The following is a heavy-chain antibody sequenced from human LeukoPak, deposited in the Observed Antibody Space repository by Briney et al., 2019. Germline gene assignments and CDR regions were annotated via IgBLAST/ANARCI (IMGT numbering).Heavy chain of an antibody. CDR3: ARGDDFWSGDTEHPYYYYYYMDV. CDR1: GYTFTGYY. J-gene: IGHJ6*03. V-gene: IGHV1-2*02. Sequence: GASVKVSCKASGYTFTGYYMHWVRQAPGQGLEWMGWINPNSGGTNYAQKFQGRVTMTRDTSISTAYMELSRLRSDDTAVYYCARGDDFWSGDTEHPYYYYYYMDVWGKGTTVTVSS. CDR2: INPNSGGT. D-gene: IGHD3-3*01.